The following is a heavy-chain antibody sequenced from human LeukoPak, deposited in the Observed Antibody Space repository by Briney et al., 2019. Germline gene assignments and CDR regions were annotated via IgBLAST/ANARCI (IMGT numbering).Heavy chain of an antibody. J-gene: IGHJ4*02. V-gene: IGHV3-30*18. CDR3: AKSRGGYYGVGGDY. D-gene: IGHD4-17*01. Sequence: GRSLRLSCAASGFTFSSYGMLWVRQAPGQGLEWVAVISYDGSNKYYAESVKGRFTISRDNSKNALYLQMNSLRAEYTAVYYCAKSRGGYYGVGGDYWGQGTLVTVSS. CDR2: ISYDGSNK. CDR1: GFTFSSYG.